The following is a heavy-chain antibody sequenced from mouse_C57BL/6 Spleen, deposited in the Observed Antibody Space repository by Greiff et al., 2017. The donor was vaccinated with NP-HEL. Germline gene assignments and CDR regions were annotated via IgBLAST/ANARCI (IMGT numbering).Heavy chain of an antibody. J-gene: IGHJ1*03. D-gene: IGHD2-4*01. CDR2: INPYNGDT. Sequence: VHVKQSGPELVKPGDSVKISCKASGYSFTGYFMNWVMQSHGKSLEWIGRINPYNGDTFYNQKFKGKATLTVDKSSSTAHMELRSLTSEGSAVYYCASYDYDWYFDVWGTGTTVTVSS. CDR3: ASYDYDWYFDV. CDR1: GYSFTGYF. V-gene: IGHV1-20*01.